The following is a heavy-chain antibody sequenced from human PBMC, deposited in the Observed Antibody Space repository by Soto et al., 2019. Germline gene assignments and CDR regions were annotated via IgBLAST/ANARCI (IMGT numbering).Heavy chain of an antibody. CDR1: GFTFSRYA. D-gene: IGHD3-22*01. J-gene: IGHJ4*02. CDR3: AKVATYYYDTDAAFDY. V-gene: IGHV3-23*01. CDR2: ISGSGGNP. Sequence: GGSLRLSCAASGFTFSRYAMSWVRQAPGKGLEWVSAISGSGGNPYYADSVKGRFTISRDNSKNTLYLQMNSLRVEDTAVYYCAKVATYYYDTDAAFDYWGLGTLVTVSS.